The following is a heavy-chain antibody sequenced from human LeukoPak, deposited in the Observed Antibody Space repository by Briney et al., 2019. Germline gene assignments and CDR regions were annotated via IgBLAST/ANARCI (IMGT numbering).Heavy chain of an antibody. Sequence: SETLSLTCSVSGGSVSRGYYYWSWIRQPPGKGLEWIGYIYYNGGTTYSPSLKSRVTIYLDTSKNQVSLSLRSVTAADTAVYYCARGRSNYYGMDVWGQGTTVTVSS. CDR3: ARGRSNYYGMDV. J-gene: IGHJ6*02. CDR1: GGSVSRGYYY. CDR2: IYYNGGT. D-gene: IGHD1-26*01. V-gene: IGHV4-61*01.